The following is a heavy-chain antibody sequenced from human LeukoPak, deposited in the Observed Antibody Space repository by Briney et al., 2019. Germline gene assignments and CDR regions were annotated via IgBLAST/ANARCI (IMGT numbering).Heavy chain of an antibody. J-gene: IGHJ5*02. CDR2: FDPEDGET. D-gene: IGHD1-14*01. CDR3: ATWYRHVIRFDP. V-gene: IGHV1-24*01. CDR1: GYTLTELS. Sequence: SSVKVSCKVSGYTLTELSMHWVRQAPGKGLEWMGGFDPEDGETIYAQKFQGRVTMTEDTSTDTAYMELSSLRSEDTAVYYCATWYRHVIRFDPWGQGTLVTVSS.